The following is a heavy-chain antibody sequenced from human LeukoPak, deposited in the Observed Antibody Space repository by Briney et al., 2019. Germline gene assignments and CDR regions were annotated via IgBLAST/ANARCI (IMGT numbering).Heavy chain of an antibody. CDR3: ARDSYYDSSGYFNDAFDM. J-gene: IGHJ3*02. CDR1: GFSFSYAW. CDR2: ISDSGDT. Sequence: PGGSLRLSCAASGFSFSYAWMTWVRQAPGKGLEWVGHISDSGDTNYNPSLKSRITISVDPSKNQFSLKLSSVTAADTAVYYCARDSYYDSSGYFNDAFDMWGQGTMVTVSS. V-gene: IGHV4-59*01. D-gene: IGHD3-22*01.